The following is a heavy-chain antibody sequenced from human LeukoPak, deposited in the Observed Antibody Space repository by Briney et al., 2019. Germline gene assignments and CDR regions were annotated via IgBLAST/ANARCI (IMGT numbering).Heavy chain of an antibody. CDR1: GFTFSSYA. J-gene: IGHJ4*02. D-gene: IGHD3-10*01. CDR2: ISYDGSNK. V-gene: IGHV3-30-3*01. Sequence: GRSLRLSCAASGFTFSSYAMHWVRQAPGKGLEWVAVISYDGSNKYYADSVEGRFTISRDNSKNTLYLQMNSLRAEDTAVYYCARDHRGVRDYFDYWGQGTLVTVSS. CDR3: ARDHRGVRDYFDY.